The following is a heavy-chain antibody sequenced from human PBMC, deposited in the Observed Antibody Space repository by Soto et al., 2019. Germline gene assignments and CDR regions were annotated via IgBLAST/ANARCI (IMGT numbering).Heavy chain of an antibody. CDR3: ARDLVLTGYSDYYYYGMDV. CDR1: GFTVSNNY. Sequence: GGSLRLSCAASGFTVSNNYMSWVRQAPGKGLEWVSVVYSGGSTYYADSVKGRFTISRDNSKNTVYLQMNSLRAEDTAVYYCARDLVLTGYSDYYYYGMDVWGQGTTVTVSS. CDR2: VYSGGST. D-gene: IGHD3-9*01. J-gene: IGHJ6*02. V-gene: IGHV3-53*01.